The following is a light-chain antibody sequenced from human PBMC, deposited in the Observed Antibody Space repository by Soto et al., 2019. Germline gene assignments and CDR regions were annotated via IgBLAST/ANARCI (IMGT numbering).Light chain of an antibody. CDR3: MQGTHWSPT. Sequence: DVVMTQSPLSLPVTLGQPASLSCRASRSLVYSDGAAYLNWFHQTPSQSLRRLIYKASNRDSGVTDRFSGRGSGTYFTLNSNRVEAEYVGGYYRMQGTHWSPTFGGGTRVEIE. CDR2: KAS. J-gene: IGKJ4*02. CDR1: RSLVYSDGAAY. V-gene: IGKV2-30*01.